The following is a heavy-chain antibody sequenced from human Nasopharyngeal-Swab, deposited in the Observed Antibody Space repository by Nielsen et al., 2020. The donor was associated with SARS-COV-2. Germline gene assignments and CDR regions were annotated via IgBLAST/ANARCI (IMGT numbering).Heavy chain of an antibody. Sequence: ASLKVSCKASGYSFTSYGISWVRPAPGQGLEWMGWISAYNGNTNYAQKLQGRVTMTTDTSTSTAYMELRSLRSDDTAVYYCARDLYDFWSGYRIDAFDIWGKGTMVTVSS. CDR3: ARDLYDFWSGYRIDAFDI. CDR2: ISAYNGNT. D-gene: IGHD3-3*01. V-gene: IGHV1-18*01. J-gene: IGHJ3*02. CDR1: GYSFTSYG.